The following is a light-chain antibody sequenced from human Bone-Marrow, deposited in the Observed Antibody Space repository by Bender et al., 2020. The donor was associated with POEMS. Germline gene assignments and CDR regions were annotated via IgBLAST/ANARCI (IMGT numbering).Light chain of an antibody. CDR1: SSDVGNYNL. CDR3: CSYAGSYPWV. J-gene: IGLJ3*02. V-gene: IGLV2-23*02. CDR2: EVT. Sequence: QSALTQPASVSGSPGQSITISCTGTSSDVGNYNLVSWYQQHPGKAPTLMIYEVTKRPSGVFNRLSGSKSGSTASLTISALQAEDEADYYCCSYAGSYPWVFGGGTKMTVL.